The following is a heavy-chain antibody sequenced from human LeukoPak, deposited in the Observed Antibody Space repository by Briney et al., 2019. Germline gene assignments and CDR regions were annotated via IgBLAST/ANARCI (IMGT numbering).Heavy chain of an antibody. CDR1: GFTFSSYG. J-gene: IGHJ3*02. CDR2: IRYDGSNK. V-gene: IGHV3-30*02. D-gene: IGHD5-12*01. Sequence: GGSLRLSCAASGFTFSSYGMHWVRQAPGKGLEWVAFIRYDGSNKYYADSVKGRFTISRDNSKNTLYLQMNSLRAEDTAVYYCAKDRVYSGHDYGGAFDIWGQGTMVTVSS. CDR3: AKDRVYSGHDYGGAFDI.